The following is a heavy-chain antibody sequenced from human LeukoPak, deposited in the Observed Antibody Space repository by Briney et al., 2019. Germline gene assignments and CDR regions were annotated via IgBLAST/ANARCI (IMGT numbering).Heavy chain of an antibody. Sequence: PGGSLRLSCAASRFTFCTYWMHWVRQAPGKGLVWVSRINSDGSSTGYADSVKGRFTISRDNAKNSLYLQMNSLRAEDTAVYYCAELGITMIGGVWGKGTTVTISS. V-gene: IGHV3-74*01. CDR2: INSDGSST. J-gene: IGHJ6*04. CDR3: AELGITMIGGV. D-gene: IGHD3-10*02. CDR1: RFTFCTYW.